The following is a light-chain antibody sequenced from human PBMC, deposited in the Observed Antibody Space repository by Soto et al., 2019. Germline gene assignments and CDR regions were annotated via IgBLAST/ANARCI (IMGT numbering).Light chain of an antibody. V-gene: IGKV4-1*01. J-gene: IGKJ1*01. Sequence: DIVMTQSPDSLAVSLGERATINCKSSQSVLYSSNDKNYLAWYQQKPGQPPKLLIYWASTRESGVPDRFTGSASGTDSTLTISTLQAEDVAVYYCQQDYNTPWTFGQGTRVEIK. CDR2: WAS. CDR1: QSVLYSSNDKNY. CDR3: QQDYNTPWT.